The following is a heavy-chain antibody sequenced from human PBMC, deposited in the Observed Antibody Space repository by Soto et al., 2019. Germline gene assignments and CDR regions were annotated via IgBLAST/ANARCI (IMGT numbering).Heavy chain of an antibody. CDR3: ARGGQQVVSFDY. J-gene: IGHJ4*02. D-gene: IGHD6-6*01. Sequence: QVHLVQSGAEVKKPGSSVKVSCKTSGGTISTYVINWVRQAPGQGLEWMGRIIPALGAADYAQKCQDRLTITADKSTSTAYMELSSLRSDDTAVYYCARGGQQVVSFDYWGQGTLVAVSS. CDR1: GGTISTYV. V-gene: IGHV1-69*08. CDR2: IIPALGAA.